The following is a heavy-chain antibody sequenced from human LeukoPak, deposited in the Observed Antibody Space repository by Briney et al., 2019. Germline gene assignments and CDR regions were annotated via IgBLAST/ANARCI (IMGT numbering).Heavy chain of an antibody. J-gene: IGHJ4*02. CDR3: AKDMGAGVYYDSSGNFDD. CDR1: GFTFDDYA. V-gene: IGHV3-9*01. Sequence: PGGSLRLSCAASGFTFDDYAMHWVRQAPGKGLEWVSGISWNSGSIGYADSVKGRFTISRDNAKNSLYLQMNSLRAEDTALYYCAKDMGAGVYYDSSGNFDDWGQGTLVTVSS. CDR2: ISWNSGSI. D-gene: IGHD3-22*01.